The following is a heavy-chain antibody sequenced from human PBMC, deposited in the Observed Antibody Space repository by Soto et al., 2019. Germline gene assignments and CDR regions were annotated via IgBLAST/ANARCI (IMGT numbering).Heavy chain of an antibody. CDR2: ISGSGGST. V-gene: IGHV3-23*01. CDR1: GFTFSSYA. J-gene: IGHJ4*02. D-gene: IGHD6-13*01. Sequence: EVQLLESGGGLVQPGGSLRLSCAASGFTFSSYAMSWVRQAPGKGLEWVSAISGSGGSTYYADSVKGRFTISRDNAKNSLYLQMNSLRAEDTAVYYCARVGVVTAAGTSDYWGQGTLVTVSS. CDR3: ARVGVVTAAGTSDY.